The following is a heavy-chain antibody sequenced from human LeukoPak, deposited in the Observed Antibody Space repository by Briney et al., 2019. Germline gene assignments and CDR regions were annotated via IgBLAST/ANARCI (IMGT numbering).Heavy chain of an antibody. J-gene: IGHJ5*02. V-gene: IGHV1-18*01. CDR1: GDTFTSYG. CDR2: ISAYNGNT. Sequence: GASLKVSCKASGDTFTSYGISWGREAPGQRREWVGWISAYNGNTNYAQRLQGRVTMSTDTSPSTHNMERRTLRADATPVYYCERTVILSAHNSFDPWGQGTLVTVS. D-gene: IGHD3-9*01. CDR3: ERTVILSAHNSFDP.